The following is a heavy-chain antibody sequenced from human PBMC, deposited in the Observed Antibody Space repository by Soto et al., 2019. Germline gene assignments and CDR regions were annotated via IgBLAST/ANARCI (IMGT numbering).Heavy chain of an antibody. CDR3: AVNIVGATHYGMDV. V-gene: IGHV1-69*02. J-gene: IGHJ6*02. Sequence: QVQLVQSGAEVKKPGSSVKVSCKASGGTFSSYTISWVRQAPGQGLEWMGRIIPILGIANYAQKFQGRVTITAEKSTSTAYMELSSLRSEDTAVYYCAVNIVGATHYGMDVWGQGTTVTVSS. CDR1: GGTFSSYT. D-gene: IGHD1-26*01. CDR2: IIPILGIA.